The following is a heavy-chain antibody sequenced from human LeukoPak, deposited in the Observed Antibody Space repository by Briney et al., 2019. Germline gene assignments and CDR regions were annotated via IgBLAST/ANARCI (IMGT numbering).Heavy chain of an antibody. D-gene: IGHD3-22*01. CDR1: GFTVSSNY. CDR2: IYSGGST. CDR3: AREPHYYDSSGYHLGYFDY. J-gene: IGHJ4*02. Sequence: GGSLRLSCAASGFTVSSNYMSWVRQAPGKGLEWVSVIYSGGSTYYADSVKGSFTISSDNSKNTLYLQMNNLRAEDTAVYYCAREPHYYDSSGYHLGYFDYWGQGTLVTVSS. V-gene: IGHV3-66*01.